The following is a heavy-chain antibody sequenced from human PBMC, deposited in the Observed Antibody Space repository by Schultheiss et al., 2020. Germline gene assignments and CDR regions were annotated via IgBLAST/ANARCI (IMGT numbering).Heavy chain of an antibody. V-gene: IGHV4-61*02. CDR1: VGSISSGSYY. CDR3: AREPLARVFDY. CDR2: IYTSGST. J-gene: IGHJ4*02. Sequence: SETLSLTFTVSVGSISSGSYYWSWIRQPAGKGLEWIGRIYTSGSTNYNPSLKSRVTISVDTSKNQFSLKLSSVTAADTAVYYCAREPLARVFDYWGQGTLVTVSS.